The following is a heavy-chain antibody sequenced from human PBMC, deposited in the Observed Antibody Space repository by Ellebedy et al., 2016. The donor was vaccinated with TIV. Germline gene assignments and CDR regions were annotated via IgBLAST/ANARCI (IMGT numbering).Heavy chain of an antibody. J-gene: IGHJ4*02. CDR2: ISSTGSRT. CDR1: GFTFSSYA. CDR3: AKGRGGGSDTSAPRYYFDY. Sequence: GESLKISCAASGFTFSSYAMSWVRQAPGKGLEWVSTISSTGSRTYYADSVEGRFIISRDNPKKTLYLQMNSLRAEDTAVYYCAKGRGGGSDTSAPRYYFDYWGLGTLVTVSS. D-gene: IGHD3-22*01. V-gene: IGHV3-23*01.